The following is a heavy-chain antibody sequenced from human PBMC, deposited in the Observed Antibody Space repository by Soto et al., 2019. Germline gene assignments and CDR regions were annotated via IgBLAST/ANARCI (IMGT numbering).Heavy chain of an antibody. J-gene: IGHJ4*02. CDR1: GYTFRNYY. D-gene: IGHD6-25*01. V-gene: IGHV1-46*01. Sequence: QVQLVQSGAEVKKPGASVNISCKASGYTFRNYYIHWVRQAPGQGLEWMGIINPTGGSRNYAQRFQGRVTVTMDTSTATIYMELSSLRFEDTAVYYCARDLAAGDYWGQVTLVTVSS. CDR3: ARDLAAGDY. CDR2: INPTGGSR.